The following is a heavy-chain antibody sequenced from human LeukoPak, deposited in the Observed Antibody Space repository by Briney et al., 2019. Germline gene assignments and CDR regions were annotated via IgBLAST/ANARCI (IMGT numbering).Heavy chain of an antibody. D-gene: IGHD2-21*02. J-gene: IGHJ4*02. Sequence: GGSLRLSCAASGFTFSSYAMSWVRQAPGKGLEWVSSISANGDSTYYADSVKGRLTISRDNSKNTLSLQVNSLRAEDTAVYYCTKPVTATKWQFDYWGQGTLVTVSS. V-gene: IGHV3-23*01. CDR2: ISANGDST. CDR1: GFTFSSYA. CDR3: TKPVTATKWQFDY.